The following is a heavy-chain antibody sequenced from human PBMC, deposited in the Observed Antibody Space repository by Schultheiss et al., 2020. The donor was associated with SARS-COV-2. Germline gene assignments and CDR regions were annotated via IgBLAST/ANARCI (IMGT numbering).Heavy chain of an antibody. D-gene: IGHD1-26*01. CDR2: ISGSGGST. CDR3: AKEDVEGGDDY. V-gene: IGHV3-23*01. CDR1: GFTFSNAW. J-gene: IGHJ4*02. Sequence: LKISRAASGFTFSNAWMSWVRQAPGKGLAWVSAISGSGGSTYYADSVKGRFTISRDNSKNTLYLQMNSLRAEETAVYYCAKEDVEGGDDYWGQGTLVTVSS.